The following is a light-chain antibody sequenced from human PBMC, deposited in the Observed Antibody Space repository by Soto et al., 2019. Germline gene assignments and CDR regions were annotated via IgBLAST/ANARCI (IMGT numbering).Light chain of an antibody. Sequence: LAQPASVSGSPGQSITISCTGSSNDIGAYKYVSWYQQYPGKAPKLIIFEVSNRPSGVSNRFSGSKSGNTASLTIAGLQAEDEADYHCSSYTTGSTLYVFGGGTKATV. J-gene: IGLJ1*01. V-gene: IGLV2-14*01. CDR2: EVS. CDR1: SNDIGAYKY. CDR3: SSYTTGSTLYV.